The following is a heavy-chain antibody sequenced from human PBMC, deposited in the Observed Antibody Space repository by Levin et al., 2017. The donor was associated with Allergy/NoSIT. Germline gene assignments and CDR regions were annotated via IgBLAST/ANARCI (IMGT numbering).Heavy chain of an antibody. CDR3: ARDRAGYYDRSGPDLDY. CDR2: ISAYNGNT. J-gene: IGHJ4*02. CDR1: GYTFTSYG. D-gene: IGHD3-22*01. Sequence: ASVKVSCKASGYTFTSYGISWVRQAPGQGLEWMGWISAYNGNTNYAQKLQGRVTMTTDTSTSTAYMELRSLRSDDTAVYYCARDRAGYYDRSGPDLDYWGQGTLVTVSS. V-gene: IGHV1-18*01.